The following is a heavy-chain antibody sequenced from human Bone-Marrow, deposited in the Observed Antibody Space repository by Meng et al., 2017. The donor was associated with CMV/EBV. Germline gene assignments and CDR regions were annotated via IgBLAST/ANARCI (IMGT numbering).Heavy chain of an antibody. Sequence: GGSLRLSCAASGFTFSDYYMSWIRQAPGRGLEWVSYISSSGSTIYYADSVKGRFTISRDNAKNSLYLQMNSLRAEDTAVYYCAKMSRLLGAIMGVTGYYYAMDVWGRGTTVTVSS. V-gene: IGHV3-11*04. D-gene: IGHD1-26*01. J-gene: IGHJ6*02. CDR3: AKMSRLLGAIMGVTGYYYAMDV. CDR1: GFTFSDYY. CDR2: ISSSGSTI.